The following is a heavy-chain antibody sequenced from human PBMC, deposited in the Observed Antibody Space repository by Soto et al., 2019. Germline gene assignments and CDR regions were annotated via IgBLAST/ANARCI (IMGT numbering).Heavy chain of an antibody. CDR3: AKPYLWFGEIKASYYYYYMDV. J-gene: IGHJ6*03. V-gene: IGHV3-23*01. CDR1: GFTFSSYA. CDR2: ISGSGGST. Sequence: GGSLRLSCAASGFTFSSYAMSWVRQAPGKGLEWVSAISGSGGSTYYADSVKGRFTISRDNSKNTLYLQMNSLRAEDTAVYYCAKPYLWFGEIKASYYYYYMDVWGKGTTVTVSS. D-gene: IGHD3-10*01.